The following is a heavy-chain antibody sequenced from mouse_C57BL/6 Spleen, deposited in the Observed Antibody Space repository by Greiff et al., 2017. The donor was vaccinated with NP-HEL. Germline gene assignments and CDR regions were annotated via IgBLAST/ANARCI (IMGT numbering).Heavy chain of an antibody. Sequence: QVQLQQSGPELVKPGASVKISCKASGYAFSSSWMNWVKQRPGKGLEWIGRFYPGDGDTNYNGKFKGKATLTADKSSSTAYMQISSLTSEDYAVYFCARGNFINTVVAFEAMDYWGQGTSVTVSS. CDR2: FYPGDGDT. J-gene: IGHJ4*01. D-gene: IGHD1-1*01. V-gene: IGHV1-82*01. CDR1: GYAFSSSW. CDR3: ARGNFINTVVAFEAMDY.